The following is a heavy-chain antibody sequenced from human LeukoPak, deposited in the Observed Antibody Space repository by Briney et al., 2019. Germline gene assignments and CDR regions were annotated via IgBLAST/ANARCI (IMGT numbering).Heavy chain of an antibody. V-gene: IGHV4-39*01. J-gene: IGHJ5*02. Sequence: PSGTLSLTCTVSGGSISSSSYYWGWIRQPPGKGLEWIGSIYYSGSTYYNPSLKSRVTISVDTSKNQFSLKLSSVTAADTAVYYCARHPYVKLRWLVHGNGFDPWGQGTLVTVSS. D-gene: IGHD6-19*01. CDR1: GGSISSSSYY. CDR3: ARHPYVKLRWLVHGNGFDP. CDR2: IYYSGST.